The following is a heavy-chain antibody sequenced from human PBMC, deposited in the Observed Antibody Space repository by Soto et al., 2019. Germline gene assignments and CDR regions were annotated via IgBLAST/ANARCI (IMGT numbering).Heavy chain of an antibody. CDR1: GDILSSSG. V-gene: IGHV1-69*01. D-gene: IGHD2-15*01. CDR2: IVPLFGAE. Sequence: QVRLEQSGSEVKRPGSSVKVSCKASGDILSSSGLSWVRQAPGQGLEWMGGIVPLFGAENYAQRFQGRVTITADESTNHANMELSSLRSEDTAVYYCARDRLPHCSGGSCYSEFAHWGQGTLVIVSS. J-gene: IGHJ4*02. CDR3: ARDRLPHCSGGSCYSEFAH.